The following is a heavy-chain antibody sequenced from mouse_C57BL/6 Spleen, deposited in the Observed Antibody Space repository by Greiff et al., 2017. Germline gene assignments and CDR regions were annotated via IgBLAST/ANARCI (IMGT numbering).Heavy chain of an antibody. CDR1: GYAFSSYW. CDR2: IYPGDGDT. V-gene: IGHV1-80*01. Sequence: LVESGAELVKPGASVKISCKASGYAFSSYWMNWVKQRPGKGLEWIGQIYPGDGDTNYNGKFKGKATLTADKSSSTAYMQLSSLTAEDSAVYFCARSSDYGSSFFAMDDWGQGTSVTVSS. D-gene: IGHD1-1*01. J-gene: IGHJ4*01. CDR3: ARSSDYGSSFFAMDD.